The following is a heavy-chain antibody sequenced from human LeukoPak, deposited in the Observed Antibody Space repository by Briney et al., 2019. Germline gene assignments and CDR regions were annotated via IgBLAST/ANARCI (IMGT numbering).Heavy chain of an antibody. J-gene: IGHJ4*02. Sequence: SETLSLTCAVYGGSFSGYYWSWIRQPPGKGLEWIGEINHSGSTNYNPSLKSRVTISVDTSKNQFPLKLSSVTAADTAVYYCARGFPNFDWLLNKYYFDYWGQGTLVTVSS. D-gene: IGHD3-9*01. CDR2: INHSGST. CDR1: GGSFSGYY. CDR3: ARGFPNFDWLLNKYYFDY. V-gene: IGHV4-34*01.